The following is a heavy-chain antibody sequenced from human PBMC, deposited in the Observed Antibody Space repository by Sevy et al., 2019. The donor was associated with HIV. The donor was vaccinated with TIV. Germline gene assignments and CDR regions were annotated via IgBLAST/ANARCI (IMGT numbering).Heavy chain of an antibody. J-gene: IGHJ5*02. CDR2: IYYSGST. V-gene: IGHV4-59*01. D-gene: IGHD3-3*01. CDR1: GGSISSYY. CDR3: ARVTTIFGVVITNPKPQYNWFDP. Sequence: SETLSLTCTVSGGSISSYYWSWIRQPPGKGLEWIGYIYYSGSTNYNPSLKSRVTISVDTSKNQFSLKLSSVTAADTAVYYCARVTTIFGVVITNPKPQYNWFDPWGQGTLVTVSS.